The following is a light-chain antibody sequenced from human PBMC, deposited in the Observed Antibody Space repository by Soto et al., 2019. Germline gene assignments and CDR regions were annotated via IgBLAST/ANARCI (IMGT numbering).Light chain of an antibody. Sequence: QSALTQPASVSGSPGQSVTISCTGTSSDVGGYNYISWYQQHPGKAPKLMIHYVSIRPSGVSNPFSGSKSGNTASLTISGLQAEDEADYYCSSYTSSSTVVFGGGTKLTVL. V-gene: IGLV2-14*01. J-gene: IGLJ2*01. CDR2: YVS. CDR1: SSDVGGYNY. CDR3: SSYTSSSTVV.